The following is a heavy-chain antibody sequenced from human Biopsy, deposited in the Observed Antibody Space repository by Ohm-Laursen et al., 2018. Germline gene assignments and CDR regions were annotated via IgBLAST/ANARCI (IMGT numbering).Heavy chain of an antibody. CDR2: INCKTGAT. V-gene: IGHV1-2*02. J-gene: IGHJ4*02. D-gene: IGHD2-8*01. CDR3: ARDPLNGHKHFDY. CDR1: SYTFTDYN. Sequence: SVKVSCNASSYTFTDYNIHWIRQAPGQGLEWLGYINCKTGATNYAQKFQGTVTMTRDTSISTAYLALGSLRSADTAIYYCARDPLNGHKHFDYWGQGSLVTVSS.